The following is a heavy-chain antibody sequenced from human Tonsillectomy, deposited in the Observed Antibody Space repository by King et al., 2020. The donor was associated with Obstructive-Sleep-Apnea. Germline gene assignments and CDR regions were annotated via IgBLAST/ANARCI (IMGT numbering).Heavy chain of an antibody. D-gene: IGHD1-1*01. J-gene: IGHJ4*02. CDR3: VRGNWNYFDY. CDR2: VYYTEST. CDR1: GGSISTSDYY. V-gene: IGHV4-39*07. Sequence: LQLQESGPGLVKPSETLSLTCTVSGGSISTSDYYWAWIRQPPGKGLEWIGSVYYTESTYYNPSLKGRVTISLDTPKNQFSLKLSSVTAADTAVYYCVRGNWNYFDYWGQGTLATVSS.